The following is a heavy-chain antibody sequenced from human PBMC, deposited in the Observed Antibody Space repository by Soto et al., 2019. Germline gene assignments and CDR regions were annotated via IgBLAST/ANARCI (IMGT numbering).Heavy chain of an antibody. D-gene: IGHD3-9*01. V-gene: IGHV3-21*01. CDR2: ISSSSSYI. CDR3: ARGGRYFDWLLADYYYGMDV. Sequence: PGGSLRLSCAASGFTFSSYSMNWVRQAPGKGLEWVSSISSSSSYIYYADSVKGRFTISRDNAKNSLYLQMNSLRAEDTAVFYCARGGRYFDWLLADYYYGMDVWGQGTTVTVSS. CDR1: GFTFSSYS. J-gene: IGHJ6*02.